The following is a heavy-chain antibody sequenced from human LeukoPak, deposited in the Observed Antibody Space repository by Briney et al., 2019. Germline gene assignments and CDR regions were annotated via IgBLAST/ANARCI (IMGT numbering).Heavy chain of an antibody. CDR3: ARPGYSSGWYVY. V-gene: IGHV4-39*01. CDR2: IYASGST. J-gene: IGHJ4*02. CDR1: GGSISSSSYY. D-gene: IGHD6-19*01. Sequence: PSETLSLTCTVSGGSISSSSYYWGWIRQPPGKGLEWIGSIYASGSTYYNPSLKSRVTISVDTSKNQFSLKLGSVTAADTAVYYCARPGYSSGWYVYWGQGTLVTVSS.